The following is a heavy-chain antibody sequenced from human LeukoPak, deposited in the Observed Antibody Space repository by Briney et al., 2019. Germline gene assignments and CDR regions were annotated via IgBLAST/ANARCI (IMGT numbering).Heavy chain of an antibody. Sequence: ASVKVSCKASGYTFTTYGVSWVRQAPGQGLEWMGWIDAYSGNTNYVQKFQGRATMTTDTSTSTAYMDLRSLRSDDTAVYYCARDRPGDEAFDIWGQGTTVTVSS. CDR2: IDAYSGNT. CDR1: GYTFTTYG. D-gene: IGHD3-10*01. J-gene: IGHJ3*02. CDR3: ARDRPGDEAFDI. V-gene: IGHV1-18*01.